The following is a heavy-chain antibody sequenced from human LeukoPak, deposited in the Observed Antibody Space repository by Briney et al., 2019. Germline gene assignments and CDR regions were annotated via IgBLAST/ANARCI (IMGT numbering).Heavy chain of an antibody. Sequence: GGSLRLSCAASGFTFSSYSMNWVRQAPGKGLEWVSSVSSNGRHMYYADSVKGRFTISRDNAKNSLYLQMNSLRAEDTAVYYCGRVKEASAFDIWGQGTMVTVSS. CDR2: VSSNGRHM. D-gene: IGHD5-12*01. CDR3: GRVKEASAFDI. J-gene: IGHJ3*02. V-gene: IGHV3-21*01. CDR1: GFTFSSYS.